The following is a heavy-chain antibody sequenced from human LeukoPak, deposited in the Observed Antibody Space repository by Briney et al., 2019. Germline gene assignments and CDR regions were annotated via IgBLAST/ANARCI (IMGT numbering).Heavy chain of an antibody. CDR3: ATAQVGAPTDF. D-gene: IGHD1-26*01. V-gene: IGHV3-74*01. Sequence: GGSLRLSCAASGFTLDSYWVTWVRQAPGKGLVWVARVHGDGYSISYADSVRGRFTISRDNAKDTLYLHMNSLRPEDTAVYYCATAQVGAPTDFWGQGTRVTVSS. J-gene: IGHJ4*02. CDR2: VHGDGYSI. CDR1: GFTLDSYW.